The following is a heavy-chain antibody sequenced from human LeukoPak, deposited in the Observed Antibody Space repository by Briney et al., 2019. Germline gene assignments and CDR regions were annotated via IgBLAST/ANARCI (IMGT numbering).Heavy chain of an antibody. Sequence: SETLSLTCAVYGGSFSGYYWSWIRQPPGKGLEWIGEINHSGSTNYNPSLKSRVTISVDTSKNQFSLKLSSVTAADTAVYYCARGNGRRYMAHYYDSSGYYYYYGMDVWGQGTTVTVSS. CDR1: GGSFSGYY. CDR2: INHSGST. CDR3: ARGNGRRYMAHYYDSSGYYYYYGMDV. D-gene: IGHD3-22*01. V-gene: IGHV4-34*01. J-gene: IGHJ6*02.